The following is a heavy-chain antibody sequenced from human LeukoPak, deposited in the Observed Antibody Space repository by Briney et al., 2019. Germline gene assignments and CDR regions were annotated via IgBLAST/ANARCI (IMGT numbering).Heavy chain of an antibody. Sequence: GSLRLSCAASGFTFSSYSMNWVRQAPGKGLEWVSSISSSSSYIYYADSVKGRFTISRDNAKNSLYLQMNSLRAEDTAVYYCARGSGCSSTSCYTFEYYYYYGMDVWGQGTTVTVSS. CDR2: ISSSSSYI. CDR3: ARGSGCSSTSCYTFEYYYYYGMDV. V-gene: IGHV3-21*01. CDR1: GFTFSSYS. J-gene: IGHJ6*02. D-gene: IGHD2-2*02.